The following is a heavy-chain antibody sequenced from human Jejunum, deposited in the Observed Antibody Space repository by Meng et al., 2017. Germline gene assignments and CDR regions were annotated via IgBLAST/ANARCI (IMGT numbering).Heavy chain of an antibody. V-gene: IGHV3-53*01. CDR1: GFAVFTNY. D-gene: IGHD6-19*01. Sequence: GGSLRLSCAASGFAVFTNYMSWVRQAPGKGLEWVSVMYSGGNTYYADSVKGRFTISRDGSKNTLYLQMNSLRAEDTAVYYCTRDWVAVADWGQGTLVTVSS. CDR3: TRDWVAVAD. CDR2: MYSGGNT. J-gene: IGHJ4*02.